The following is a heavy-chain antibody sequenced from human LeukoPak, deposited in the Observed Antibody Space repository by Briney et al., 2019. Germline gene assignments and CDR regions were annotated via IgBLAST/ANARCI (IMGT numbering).Heavy chain of an antibody. V-gene: IGHV1-46*01. J-gene: IGHJ4*02. D-gene: IGHD3-22*01. CDR2: INPSGGST. Sequence: GASVKVSCKASGDTFTGYYMHWVRQAPGQGLEWMGIINPSGGSTSYAQKFQGRVTMTRDTSTSTVYMELSRLRSEDTAVYYCARRQYYYDSSGTFDRGLDYWGQGTLVTVSS. CDR1: GDTFTGYY. CDR3: ARRQYYYDSSGTFDRGLDY.